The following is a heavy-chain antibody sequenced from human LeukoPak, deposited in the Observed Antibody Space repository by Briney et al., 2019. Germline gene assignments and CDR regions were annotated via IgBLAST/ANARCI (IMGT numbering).Heavy chain of an antibody. J-gene: IGHJ4*02. CDR1: GYTFTSYY. Sequence: GASVKVSCKASGYTFTSYYMHWVRQAPGQGLEWMGIINPSGGSTSYAQKFQGRVTMTEDTSTDTAYMELSSLRSEDTAVYYCASSSGWNFDYWGQGTLVTVSS. CDR3: ASSSGWNFDY. CDR2: INPSGGST. V-gene: IGHV1-46*01. D-gene: IGHD6-19*01.